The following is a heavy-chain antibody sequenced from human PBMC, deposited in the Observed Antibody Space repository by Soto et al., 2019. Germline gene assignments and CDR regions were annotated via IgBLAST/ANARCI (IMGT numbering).Heavy chain of an antibody. CDR1: GFTFSSYV. J-gene: IGHJ4*02. V-gene: IGHV3-30*18. CDR3: AKGMYYYDSSGYRLFDY. CDR2: ISYDGSNK. D-gene: IGHD3-22*01. Sequence: GGSLRLSCAASGFTFSSYVMHWVRQAPGKGLEWVAVISYDGSNKYYADSVKGRFTVSRDNSKNTVFLQMNSLRAEDTAVYFCAKGMYYYDSSGYRLFDYWGQGTLVTVSS.